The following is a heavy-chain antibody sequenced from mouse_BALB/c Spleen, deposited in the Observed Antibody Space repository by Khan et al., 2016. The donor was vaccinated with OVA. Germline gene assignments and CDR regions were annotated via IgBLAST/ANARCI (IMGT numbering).Heavy chain of an antibody. CDR2: IYPGSDNA. J-gene: IGHJ2*01. CDR1: GYTFTYYV. Sequence: VQLQQSGPELVKPGASVKMSCKASGYTFTYYVITWVKQSIGQGFEWMGEIYPGSDNAYYTERFKGKVTLTADKSSNTAHVQLNSLKNEDSAVYFWARRDGYSVYFDYWGQGTTLTVAS. CDR3: ARRDGYSVYFDY. V-gene: IGHV1-77*01. D-gene: IGHD2-3*01.